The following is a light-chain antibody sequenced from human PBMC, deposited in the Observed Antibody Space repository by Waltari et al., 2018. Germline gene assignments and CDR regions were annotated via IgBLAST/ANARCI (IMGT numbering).Light chain of an antibody. CDR1: QSIRTF. Sequence: DIKMTQSPSSLSASVGDRVTITCRASQSIRTFLNWYQQKVGKAPKLLIYDASTLQGGVPSRFSAGGSWTEVTLTISSLQAEDFATYYCQQSYSNSRAFGQGTKIEVK. V-gene: IGKV1-39*01. CDR3: QQSYSNSRA. CDR2: DAS. J-gene: IGKJ1*01.